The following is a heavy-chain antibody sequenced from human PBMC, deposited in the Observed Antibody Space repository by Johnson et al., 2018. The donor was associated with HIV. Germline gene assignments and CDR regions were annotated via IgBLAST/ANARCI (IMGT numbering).Heavy chain of an antibody. CDR1: GFTFSSYW. CDR2: IKQDGSEK. Sequence: VQLVESGGGLVQPGGSLSLSCAASGFTFSSYWMSWVRQAPGKGLEWVANIKQDGSEKYYVDSVKGPFTISRDNAKNSLYLQMNSLRAEDTALYYCAKGVGSIGGAFDIWGQGTMVIVS. CDR3: AKGVGSIGGAFDI. V-gene: IGHV3-7*05. J-gene: IGHJ3*02. D-gene: IGHD3-10*01.